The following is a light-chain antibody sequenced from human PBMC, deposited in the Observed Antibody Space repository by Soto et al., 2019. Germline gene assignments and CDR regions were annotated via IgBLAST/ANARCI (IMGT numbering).Light chain of an antibody. Sequence: NVLKQSPCTVSLSLGESATLSCRASQSVSRTYLAWYQQKPVQAPRLLIYATSSRATGIPVRFSGSGSGTDFTLTISRLEPEDFAVYYCQQYGSSTTFGQGTKVDIK. CDR3: QQYGSSTT. CDR2: ATS. J-gene: IGKJ1*01. V-gene: IGKV3-20*01. CDR1: QSVSRTY.